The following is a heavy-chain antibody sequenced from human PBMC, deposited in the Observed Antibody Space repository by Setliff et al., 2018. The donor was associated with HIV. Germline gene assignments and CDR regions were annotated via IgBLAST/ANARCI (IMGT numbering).Heavy chain of an antibody. J-gene: IGHJ5*01. CDR3: ARFVGTYNWFDS. CDR2: IYTSGST. Sequence: SETLSLTCSVSGGSVSSGRVYWSWIRQPPGKGLEWIGYIYTSGSTNCNPSLRSRVTISVDTSKNQFSLNLNSVIAADTAIYYCARFVGTYNWFDSWGQGTLVTVSS. V-gene: IGHV4-61*01. D-gene: IGHD1-1*01. CDR1: GGSVSSGRVY.